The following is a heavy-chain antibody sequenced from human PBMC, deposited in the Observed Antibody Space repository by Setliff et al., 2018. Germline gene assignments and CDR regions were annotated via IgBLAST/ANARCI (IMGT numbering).Heavy chain of an antibody. CDR3: ARERIYDGLNYNGMDV. J-gene: IGHJ6*01. Sequence: RASVKVSCKTSGYTFSNYGVSWVRQAPGQGLEWMGWISGYDGNTKYAQNLHGRVTMTTDTSTTTAYMELRSLRSDDTAVYYCARERIYDGLNYNGMDVWGQGTTVTVFS. CDR1: GYTFSNYG. CDR2: ISGYDGNT. D-gene: IGHD3-3*01. V-gene: IGHV1-18*01.